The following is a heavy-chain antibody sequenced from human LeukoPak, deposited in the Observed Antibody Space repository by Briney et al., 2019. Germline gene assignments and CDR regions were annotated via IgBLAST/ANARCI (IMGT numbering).Heavy chain of an antibody. J-gene: IGHJ4*02. CDR1: GYTFTSYY. V-gene: IGHV1-46*01. D-gene: IGHD3-10*01. CDR2: INPSGGST. CDR3: ARVGFGELYFDY. Sequence: ASVKVSCKASGYTFTSYYMHWVRQAPGQGLEWMGIINPSGGSTSYAQKFQGRVTMTRDTSTSTVYMELSSLRSEDTAVYHCARVGFGELYFDYWGQGTLVTVSS.